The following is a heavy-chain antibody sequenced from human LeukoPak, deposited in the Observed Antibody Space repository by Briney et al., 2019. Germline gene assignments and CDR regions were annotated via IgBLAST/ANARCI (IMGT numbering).Heavy chain of an antibody. CDR3: ARDSGGWLRRRLNWFDP. J-gene: IGHJ5*02. D-gene: IGHD5-12*01. V-gene: IGHV4-34*01. CDR2: INHSGST. CDR1: GGSFSGYY. Sequence: SETLSLTCAVYGGSFSGYYWSWIRQPPGKGLEWIGEINHSGSTNYNPSLKSRVTISVDTSKNQFSLKPSSVTAADTAVYYCARDSGGWLRRRLNWFDPWGQGTLVTVSS.